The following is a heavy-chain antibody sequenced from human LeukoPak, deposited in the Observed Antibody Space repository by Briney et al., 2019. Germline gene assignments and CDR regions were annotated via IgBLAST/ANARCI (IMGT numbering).Heavy chain of an antibody. V-gene: IGHV4-59*01. J-gene: IGHJ4*02. CDR2: IYYSGST. CDR1: GGSISSYY. Sequence: ASETQSLTCTVSGGSISSYYWSWIRQPPGKGLEWIGYIYYSGSTNYNPSLKSRVTISVDTSKNQFSLKLSSVTAADTAVYYCARASGLLWFGNFDYWGQGTLVTVSS. CDR3: ARASGLLWFGNFDY. D-gene: IGHD3-10*01.